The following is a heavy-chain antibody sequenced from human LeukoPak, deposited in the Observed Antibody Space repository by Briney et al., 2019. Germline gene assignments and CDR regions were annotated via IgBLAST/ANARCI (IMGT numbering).Heavy chain of an antibody. D-gene: IGHD3-22*01. CDR3: ARDTSADYYDSSGYPGGYYGMDV. CDR2: INPSGGST. J-gene: IGHJ6*02. Sequence: ASVKVSCKASGYTFTSYYMRWVRQAPGQGLEWMGIINPSGGSTSYAQKFQGRVTMTRDTSTSTVYMELSSLRSEDTAVYYCARDTSADYYDSSGYPGGYYGMDVWGQGTTVTVSS. V-gene: IGHV1-46*01. CDR1: GYTFTSYY.